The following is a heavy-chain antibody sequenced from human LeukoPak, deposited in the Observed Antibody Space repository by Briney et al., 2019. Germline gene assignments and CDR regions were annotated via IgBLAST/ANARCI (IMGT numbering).Heavy chain of an antibody. CDR1: GFTFSSYG. V-gene: IGHV3-33*06. D-gene: IGHD4-17*01. CDR2: IWYDGSNK. Sequence: GGSLRLSCAASGFTFSSYGMHWVRQAPGKGVERVAVIWYDGSNKYYADSVKGRFTISRDNSKNTLYLQMNSLRAEDTAVYYCAKADYGDYLFDYWGQGTLVTVSS. J-gene: IGHJ4*02. CDR3: AKADYGDYLFDY.